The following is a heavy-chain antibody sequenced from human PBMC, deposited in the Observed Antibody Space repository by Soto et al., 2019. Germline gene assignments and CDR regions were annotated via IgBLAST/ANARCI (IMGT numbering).Heavy chain of an antibody. V-gene: IGHV1-69*13. CDR1: GGIFSTYA. D-gene: IGHD3-10*01. CDR2: IIPLFETP. CDR3: LLVRDDYGSGNYYNRFDF. Sequence: SVKVSCKDSGGIFSTYAISWLRQDTGQRLEKMRDIIPLFETPNYAQRFQGRVTITADESTSSAYMELSRLRSEDTAVFYFLLVRDDYGSGNYYNRFDFWVQGTLVIVSS. J-gene: IGHJ4*02.